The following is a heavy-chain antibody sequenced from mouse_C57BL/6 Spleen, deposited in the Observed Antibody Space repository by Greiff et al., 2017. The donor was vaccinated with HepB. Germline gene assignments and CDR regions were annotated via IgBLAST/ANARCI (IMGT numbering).Heavy chain of an antibody. CDR2: IDPSDSYT. CDR3: AKLLPQPGYVDV. V-gene: IGHV1-69*01. J-gene: IGHJ1*03. CDR1: GYTFTSYW. Sequence: QVQLQQPGAELVMPGASVKLSCKASGYTFTSYWMHWVKQRPGQGLEWIGEIDPSDSYTNYNQKFKGKSTLTVDKSSSTAYMQLSRLTSEDSAVYYCAKLLPQPGYVDVWGKGTTVTVSS. D-gene: IGHD1-1*01.